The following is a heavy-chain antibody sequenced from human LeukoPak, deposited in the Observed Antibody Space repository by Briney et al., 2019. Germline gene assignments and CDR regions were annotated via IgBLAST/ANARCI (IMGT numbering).Heavy chain of an antibody. D-gene: IGHD2-2*01. V-gene: IGHV3-21*06. J-gene: IGHJ4*02. CDR2: ISTTSTYI. Sequence: KPGGSLRLSCAASRFAFSSYKMKWFRQAPGKGLEWVSFISTTSTYIYYADSVKGRFTVPRDNPKNLLYLQMDSLRVEDTAVYYCARAGTCSSTSCDGGIEYWGQGTLVTVSS. CDR1: RFAFSSYK. CDR3: ARAGTCSSTSCDGGIEY.